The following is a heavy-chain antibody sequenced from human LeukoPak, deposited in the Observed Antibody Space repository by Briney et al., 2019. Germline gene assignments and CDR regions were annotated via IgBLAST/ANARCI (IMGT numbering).Heavy chain of an antibody. Sequence: GGSLRLSCAASGFLFSSYSMTWVRQAPGKGLEWVAHIKPDGTTKFYVDSVKGRFTISRDNALNSLYLQMNSLRAEDTAIYYCARSIPYGTTWYGRSDYWGQGTLVTVSS. J-gene: IGHJ4*02. CDR3: ARSIPYGTTWYGRSDY. D-gene: IGHD6-13*01. CDR2: IKPDGTTK. CDR1: GFLFSSYS. V-gene: IGHV3-7*03.